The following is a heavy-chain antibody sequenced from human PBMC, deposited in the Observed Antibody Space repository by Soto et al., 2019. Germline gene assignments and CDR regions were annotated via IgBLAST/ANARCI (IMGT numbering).Heavy chain of an antibody. CDR1: GYTFTSYA. Sequence: ASVKVSCKASGYTFTSYAMHWVRQAPGQRLEWMGWINAGNGNTKYSQKFQGRVTITRDTSASTAYMELSSLRSEDTAVYYCARDHRPVLVAASRGYFDYWGQGTLVTVYS. CDR3: ARDHRPVLVAASRGYFDY. V-gene: IGHV1-3*01. D-gene: IGHD2-15*01. CDR2: INAGNGNT. J-gene: IGHJ4*02.